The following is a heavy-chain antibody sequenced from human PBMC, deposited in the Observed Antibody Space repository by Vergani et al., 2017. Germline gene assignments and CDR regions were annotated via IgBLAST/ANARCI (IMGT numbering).Heavy chain of an antibody. D-gene: IGHD3-10*01. V-gene: IGHV3-64*04. CDR2: ISSNGGST. Sequence: VQLVESGGGLVQPGGSLRLSCAASGFTFSSYAMHWVRQAPGKGLEYVSAISSNGGSTYYADSVKGRFTISRDNSKNTLYLQMNSLRAEDTAVYYCARDSSLIRYGSGRNYYYGMDVWGQGTTVTVSS. CDR3: ARDSSLIRYGSGRNYYYGMDV. J-gene: IGHJ6*02. CDR1: GFTFSSYA.